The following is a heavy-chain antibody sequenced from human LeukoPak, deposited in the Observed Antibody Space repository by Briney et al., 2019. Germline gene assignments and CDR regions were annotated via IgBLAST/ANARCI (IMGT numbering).Heavy chain of an antibody. V-gene: IGHV4-34*01. CDR2: INHSGST. Sequence: PGGSLRLSCAASGFTFSSYGMHWVRQPPGKGLEWIGEINHSGSTNYNPSLKSRVTISVDTSKNQFSLKLSSVTAADTAVYYCARVRTIGAVVNYYYYYMDVWGKGTTVTVSS. CDR3: ARVRTIGAVVNYYYYYMDV. CDR1: GFTFSSYG. D-gene: IGHD2-8*01. J-gene: IGHJ6*03.